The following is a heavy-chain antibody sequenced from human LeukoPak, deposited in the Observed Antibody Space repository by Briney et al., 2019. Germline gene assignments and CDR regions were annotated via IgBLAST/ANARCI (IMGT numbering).Heavy chain of an antibody. CDR1: GYTFTSYD. D-gene: IGHD3-3*02. V-gene: IGHV1-8*01. Sequence: ASVKVSCKASGYTFTSYDINWVRQATGQGLGWMGWMNPNSGNTGYAQKFQGRVTMTRNTSISTAYMELSSLRSEDTAAYYCARGISRVRRYFDYWGQGTLVTVSS. CDR3: ARGISRVRRYFDY. J-gene: IGHJ4*02. CDR2: MNPNSGNT.